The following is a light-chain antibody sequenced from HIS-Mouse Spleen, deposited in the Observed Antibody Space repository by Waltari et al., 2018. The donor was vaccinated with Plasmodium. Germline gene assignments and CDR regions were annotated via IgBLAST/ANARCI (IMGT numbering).Light chain of an antibody. CDR2: GAS. CDR3: QQYNNWPRGT. V-gene: IGKV3-15*01. CDR1: QSVSSN. J-gene: IGKJ1*01. Sequence: ELVMPKSPATPSVAPGERATLSCRASQSVSSNLAWYQQKPGQAPRLLIYGASTRATGIPARFSGSGSGTEFTLTISSMQSEDFAVYYCQQYNNWPRGTFGQGTKVEIK.